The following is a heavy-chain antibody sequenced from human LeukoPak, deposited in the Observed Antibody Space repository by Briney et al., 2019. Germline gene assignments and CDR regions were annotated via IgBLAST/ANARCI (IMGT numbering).Heavy chain of an antibody. Sequence: PSETLSLTCTVSGGSISSYYWSWIRQPPGKGLEWIGYIYYSGSTNYNPSLKSRVTISVDTSKNQFSLKLSSVTAADTAVYYCARNKIGGDYYYYMDVWGKGTTVTVSS. CDR3: ARNKIGGDYYYYMDV. CDR2: IYYSGST. CDR1: GGSISSYY. D-gene: IGHD1-26*01. V-gene: IGHV4-59*01. J-gene: IGHJ6*03.